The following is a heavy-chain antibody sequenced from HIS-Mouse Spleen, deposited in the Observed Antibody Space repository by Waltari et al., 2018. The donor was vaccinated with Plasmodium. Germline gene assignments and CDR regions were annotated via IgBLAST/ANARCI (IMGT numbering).Heavy chain of an antibody. CDR2: IYYSGST. D-gene: IGHD2-2*01. Sequence: QLQLQESGPGLVKPSETLSLTCTVSGGSISSYSWSWIRHPPGKGREWIGYIYYSGSTNYNPSLKSRVTISVDTSKNQFSLKLSSVTAADTAVYYCARDCSSTSCLDAFDIWGQGTMVTVSS. J-gene: IGHJ3*02. CDR3: ARDCSSTSCLDAFDI. CDR1: GGSISSYS. V-gene: IGHV4-59*01.